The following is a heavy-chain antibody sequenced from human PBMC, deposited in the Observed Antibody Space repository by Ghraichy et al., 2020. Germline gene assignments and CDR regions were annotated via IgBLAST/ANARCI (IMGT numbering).Heavy chain of an antibody. CDR3: ARNLRLGRYSGSYAFDY. CDR1: GGSFSGYY. CDR2: INHSGST. J-gene: IGHJ4*02. Sequence: SETLSLTCAVYGGSFSGYYWSWIRQPPGKGLEWIGEINHSGSTNYNPSLKSRVTISVDTSKNQFSLKLSSVTAADTAVYYCARNLRLGRYSGSYAFDYWGQGTLVTVSS. D-gene: IGHD1-26*01. V-gene: IGHV4-34*01.